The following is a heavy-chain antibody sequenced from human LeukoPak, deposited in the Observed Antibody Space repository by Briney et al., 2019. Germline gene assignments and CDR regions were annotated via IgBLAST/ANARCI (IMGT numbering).Heavy chain of an antibody. J-gene: IGHJ3*02. D-gene: IGHD2-2*02. CDR3: ARGPTRYCSSTSCYNAFDI. V-gene: IGHV1-2*04. CDR2: INPNSGGT. CDR1: GYTFTGYY. Sequence: ASVKVSCKAFGYTFTGYYMHWVRQAPGQGLEWMGWINPNSGGTNYAQKFQGWVTMTRDTSISTAYMELSRLRSDDTAVYYCARGPTRYCSSTSCYNAFDIWGQGTMVTVSS.